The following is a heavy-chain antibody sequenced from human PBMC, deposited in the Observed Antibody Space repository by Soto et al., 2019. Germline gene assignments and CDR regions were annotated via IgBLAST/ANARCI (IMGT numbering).Heavy chain of an antibody. J-gene: IGHJ6*02. CDR3: ARPSGDLDV. CDR1: GYTFTNYD. Sequence: QVQLVQSGAEVKKPGASVKVSCKASGYTFTNYDINWVRQATGQGLEWMGWINPKSGYTGYAQKFQGRVTXXSNTAISTAYMELSRLRSEDTAVYYCARPSGDLDVWGQGTTVTVSS. V-gene: IGHV1-8*01. CDR2: INPKSGYT. D-gene: IGHD2-21*01.